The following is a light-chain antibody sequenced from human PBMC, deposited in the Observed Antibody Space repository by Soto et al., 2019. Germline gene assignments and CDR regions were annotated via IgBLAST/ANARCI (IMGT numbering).Light chain of an antibody. CDR3: QQSNNWPYT. CDR1: QSVSDN. Sequence: EVVMTQSPATLSVSPGERVTLSCRASQSVSDNLAWYQQKPGQAPRLLIYGASTRATTIPARFSGSGSGTEFTLPISSLQSEDFAVYYCQQSNNWPYTFGQGTKLDIK. CDR2: GAS. V-gene: IGKV3-15*01. J-gene: IGKJ2*01.